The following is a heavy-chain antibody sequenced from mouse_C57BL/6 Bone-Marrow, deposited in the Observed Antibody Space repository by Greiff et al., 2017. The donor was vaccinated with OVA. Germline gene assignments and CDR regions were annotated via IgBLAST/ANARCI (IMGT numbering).Heavy chain of an antibody. V-gene: IGHV1-50*01. CDR1: GYTFTSYW. CDR3: ASAVFAY. CDR2: IDPSDSYT. J-gene: IGHJ3*01. Sequence: QVHVKQPGAELVKPGASVKLSCKASGYTFTSYWMQWVKQRPGQGLEWIGEIDPSDSYTNYNQKFKGKATLTGDTSSSTAYMQLSSLTSEYSAVYYCASAVFAYWGQGTLVTVSA.